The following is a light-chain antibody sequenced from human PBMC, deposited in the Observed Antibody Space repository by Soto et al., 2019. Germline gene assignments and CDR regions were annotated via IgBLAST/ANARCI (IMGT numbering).Light chain of an antibody. J-gene: IGKJ1*01. CDR3: QQYNTYSRT. Sequence: DIQMTQSPSTLSASIGDRVTITCRASQSISNWLAWYQQKPGKAPKLLIYEASNLQRGVPSRFSGSGSGTEFTLPISSLQPDDFATFYCQQYNTYSRTFGQGTKVEIK. CDR2: EAS. CDR1: QSISNW. V-gene: IGKV1-5*03.